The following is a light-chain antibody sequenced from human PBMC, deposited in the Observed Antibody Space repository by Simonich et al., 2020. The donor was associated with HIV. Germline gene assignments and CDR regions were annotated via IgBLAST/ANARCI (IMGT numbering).Light chain of an antibody. J-gene: IGLJ2*01. V-gene: IGLV2-11*01. CDR2: DVS. CDR3: CSYAGSYNFV. Sequence: QSALTQPRSVSGSPGQSVTISCTGTSSDIGGYDYVSWYQQHPGKAPKLVIFDVSKWPSGVPDRFSGAKSGNTAFLTISGLRTEDEADYYCCSYAGSYNFVFGGGTKLTVL. CDR1: SSDIGGYDY.